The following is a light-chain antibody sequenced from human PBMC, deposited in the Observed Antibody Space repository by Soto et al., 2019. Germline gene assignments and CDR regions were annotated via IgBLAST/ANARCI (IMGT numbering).Light chain of an antibody. CDR1: SSNVGGNT. J-gene: IGLJ3*02. Sequence: QSVLTQPPSASGTPGQRVTISCSGSSSNVGGNTVNWYQQLPGTAPRLLIYNTNQRPSGVPDRFSGSKSGTSASLAISALRSEDEAGYYCASWDDTLHALFGGGTKVTVL. CDR2: NTN. V-gene: IGLV1-44*01. CDR3: ASWDDTLHAL.